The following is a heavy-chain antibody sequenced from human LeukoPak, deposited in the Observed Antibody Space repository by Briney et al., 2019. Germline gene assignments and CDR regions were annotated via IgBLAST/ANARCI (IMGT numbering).Heavy chain of an antibody. V-gene: IGHV3-53*01. D-gene: IGHD3-16*01. Sequence: PGGSLRLSCAASGFTVSSIYMIWISQAPGKGLEWVSVIYSGGSTYYADSVKGRFTISRDNSKNTLYLQMNGLRAEDTAVYYCARGTDHVTAWGQGTLVTVSS. CDR3: ARGTDHVTA. CDR2: IYSGGST. J-gene: IGHJ5*02. CDR1: GFTVSSIY.